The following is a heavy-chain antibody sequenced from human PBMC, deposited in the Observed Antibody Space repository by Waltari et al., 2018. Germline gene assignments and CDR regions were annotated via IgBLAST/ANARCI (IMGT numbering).Heavy chain of an antibody. CDR3: AGDGAGFCSGGTCYSGWYFDL. D-gene: IGHD2-15*01. V-gene: IGHV1-2*02. CDR1: GYIFTGLY. Sequence: QVQLVQSGAEVKKPGASVKVSCKAPGYIFTGLYIHWVRPAPGLGLERMASINPTIGETNSAQGFQGRVSMTWDTSITTAYMERNRLRLDDTAVYYCAGDGAGFCSGGTCYSGWYFDLWGRGTLVTVSS. CDR2: INPTIGET. J-gene: IGHJ2*01.